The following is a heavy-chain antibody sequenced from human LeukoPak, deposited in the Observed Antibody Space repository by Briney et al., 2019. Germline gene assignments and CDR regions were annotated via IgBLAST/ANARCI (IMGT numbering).Heavy chain of an antibody. J-gene: IGHJ5*02. Sequence: GASVKVSCKASGYTFTGYYMHWVRQAPGQGLEGMGWINPNSGGTNYAQKFQGRVTMTRDTSISTAYMELSRLRSDDTAVYYCARDSDIVVVPAALWWFDPWGQGTLVTVSS. CDR2: INPNSGGT. D-gene: IGHD2-2*01. CDR1: GYTFTGYY. CDR3: ARDSDIVVVPAALWWFDP. V-gene: IGHV1-2*02.